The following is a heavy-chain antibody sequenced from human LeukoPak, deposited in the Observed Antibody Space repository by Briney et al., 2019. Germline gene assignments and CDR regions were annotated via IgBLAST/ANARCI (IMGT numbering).Heavy chain of an antibody. Sequence: ASVKVSCKASGYTFTSYDINWVRQATGQGLEWMGWMNPNSGNTDYAQKFQGRVTMTRNTSISTAYMELSSLRSEDTAVYYCARDWGIAAREGGFDPWGQGTLVTVSS. CDR3: ARDWGIAAREGGFDP. J-gene: IGHJ5*02. D-gene: IGHD6-6*01. CDR1: GYTFTSYD. CDR2: MNPNSGNT. V-gene: IGHV1-8*01.